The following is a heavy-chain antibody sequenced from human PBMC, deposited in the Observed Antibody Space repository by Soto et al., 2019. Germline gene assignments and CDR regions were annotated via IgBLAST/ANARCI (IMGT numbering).Heavy chain of an antibody. CDR1: GYTFTGYY. CDR2: INPNSGGT. CDR3: ARDCGGDCYKTDSRLNLNYYYYYGMDV. J-gene: IGHJ6*02. Sequence: ASVKVSCKASGYTFTGYYMHWVRQAPGQGLEWMGWINPNSGGTNYAQKFQGWVTMTRDTSISTAYMELSRLRSDDTAVYYCARDCGGDCYKTDSRLNLNYYYYYGMDVWGQGTTVTVSS. D-gene: IGHD2-21*02. V-gene: IGHV1-2*04.